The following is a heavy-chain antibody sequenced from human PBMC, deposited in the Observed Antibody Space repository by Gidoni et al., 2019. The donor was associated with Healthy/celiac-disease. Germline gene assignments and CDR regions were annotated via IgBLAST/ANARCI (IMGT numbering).Heavy chain of an antibody. CDR2: IKQDGSEK. V-gene: IGHV3-7*03. CDR1: GFTFSSYW. CDR3: ARDKPKWLVDRRRNYWYFDL. J-gene: IGHJ2*01. D-gene: IGHD6-19*01. Sequence: EVQLVESGGGLVQPGGSLRLSCAASGFTFSSYWMSWVRQASGKGLEWVANIKQDGSEKYYVDSVKGRFTISRDNAKNSLYLQMNSLRAEDTAVYYCARDKPKWLVDRRRNYWYFDLWGRGTLVTVSS.